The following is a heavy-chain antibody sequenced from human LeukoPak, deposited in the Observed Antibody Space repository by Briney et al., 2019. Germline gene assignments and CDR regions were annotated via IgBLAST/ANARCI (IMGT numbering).Heavy chain of an antibody. D-gene: IGHD6-13*01. CDR1: GGSISSYY. CDR2: IYYSGST. V-gene: IGHV4-59*08. CDR3: ASGPRYSSSWALDY. Sequence: SETLSLTCTVSGGSISSYYWSWIRQPPGKGLEWIGYIYYSGSTNYNPSLKSRVTISVDTSKNQFSLKLSSVTAADTAVYYCASGPRYSSSWALDYWGQGTLVTVSS. J-gene: IGHJ4*02.